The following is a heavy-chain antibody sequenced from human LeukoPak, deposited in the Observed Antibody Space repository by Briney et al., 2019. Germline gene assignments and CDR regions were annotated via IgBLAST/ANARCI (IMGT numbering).Heavy chain of an antibody. J-gene: IGHJ4*02. Sequence: SETLSLTCAVYGGSFSGYYWSWIRQPPGKGLELIGEINHSGSTNYNPSLKSRVTVSVTTSKNQFSLNLSSVTPADTPVYYSASRRDGYNYRGIRYSFDYWGQGTLVTVSS. CDR3: ASRRDGYNYRGIRYSFDY. V-gene: IGHV4-34*01. CDR1: GGSFSGYY. CDR2: INHSGST. D-gene: IGHD5-24*01.